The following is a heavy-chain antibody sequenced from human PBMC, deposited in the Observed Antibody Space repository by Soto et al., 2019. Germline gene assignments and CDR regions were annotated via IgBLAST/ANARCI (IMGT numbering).Heavy chain of an antibody. CDR2: ISYDGSNK. Sequence: GGSLRLSCAASGFTFSSYGMHWVRQAPGKGLEWVAVISYDGSNKYYADSVKGRFTISRDNSKDTLYLQMNSLRAEDTAVYYCAKRTITMVRGVEAYFSGMDVWGQGTTVTVSS. J-gene: IGHJ6*02. CDR1: GFTFSSYG. CDR3: AKRTITMVRGVEAYFSGMDV. D-gene: IGHD3-10*01. V-gene: IGHV3-30*18.